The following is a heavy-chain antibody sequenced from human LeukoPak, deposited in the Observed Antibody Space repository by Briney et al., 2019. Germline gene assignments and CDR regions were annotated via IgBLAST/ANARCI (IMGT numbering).Heavy chain of an antibody. V-gene: IGHV4-61*01. Sequence: SDTLSLTCTVSGGSVSSVSYYWSWIRQPPGKGLEWIGYIYYSGSTNYNPSLKSRVTISVDTSKNQFSLKLSSVTAAYTAVYYCARGAPYYYDRSKAFDIWGQGTMVTVSS. CDR2: IYYSGST. CDR3: ARGAPYYYDRSKAFDI. CDR1: GGSVSSVSYY. D-gene: IGHD3-22*01. J-gene: IGHJ3*02.